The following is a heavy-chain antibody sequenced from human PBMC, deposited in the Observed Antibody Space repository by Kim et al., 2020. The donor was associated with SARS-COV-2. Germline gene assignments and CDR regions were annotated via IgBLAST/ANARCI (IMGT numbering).Heavy chain of an antibody. Sequence: YYADSVEGRFTISRDNADNSLYLQMDSLRDEDTAVYYCARNLGGYGHFDYWGHGTLVTVSS. J-gene: IGHJ4*01. V-gene: IGHV3-48*02. CDR3: ARNLGGYGHFDY. D-gene: IGHD5-12*01.